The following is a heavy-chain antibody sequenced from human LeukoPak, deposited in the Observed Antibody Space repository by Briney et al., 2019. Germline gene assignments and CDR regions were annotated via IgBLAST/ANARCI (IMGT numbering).Heavy chain of an antibody. J-gene: IGHJ3*02. Sequence: SETLSLTCTVSGGSISSYYWSWIRQHPGKGLEWIGYIYYSGSTYYNPSLRSRVTISVDTSKNQFSLKLSSVTAADTAVYFCARRRVVVASTDGASGAFDIWGQGTMVTVSS. CDR1: GGSISSYY. CDR2: IYYSGST. V-gene: IGHV4-59*06. CDR3: ARRRVVVASTDGASGAFDI. D-gene: IGHD2-15*01.